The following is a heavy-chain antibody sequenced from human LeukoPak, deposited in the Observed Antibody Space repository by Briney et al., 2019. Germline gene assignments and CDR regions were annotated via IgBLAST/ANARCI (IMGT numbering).Heavy chain of an antibody. Sequence: PSETLSLSCTVSGGSIRTSSYYWGWIRQPPGKGLERIGSIFYSGSTSYNPSLKSRVTISVDTSKNQFSLNLSSVTAADTAVYYCAGRSSSRLVAFDIWGQGTMVTVSS. CDR2: IFYSGST. V-gene: IGHV4-39*01. D-gene: IGHD6-13*01. CDR3: AGRSSSRLVAFDI. J-gene: IGHJ3*02. CDR1: GGSIRTSSYY.